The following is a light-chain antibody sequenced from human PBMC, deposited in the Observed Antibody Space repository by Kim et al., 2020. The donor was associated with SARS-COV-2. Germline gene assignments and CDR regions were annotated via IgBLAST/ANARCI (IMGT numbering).Light chain of an antibody. J-gene: IGLJ2*01. Sequence: GQSITISCTGTSRDVGGYNYVSWYQQHPGKAPKLMIYDVSNRPSGVSNRFSGSKSSNTASLTISGLQAEDEADYYCSSYTSSNVVFGGGTQLTVL. CDR2: DVS. CDR1: SRDVGGYNY. V-gene: IGLV2-14*03. CDR3: SSYTSSNVV.